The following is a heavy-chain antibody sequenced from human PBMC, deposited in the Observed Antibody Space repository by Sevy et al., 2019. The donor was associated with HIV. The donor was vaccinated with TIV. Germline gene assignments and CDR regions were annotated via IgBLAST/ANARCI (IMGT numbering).Heavy chain of an antibody. CDR2: VTSDGITT. Sequence: GGSLRLSCAASGFTFSSYWMYWVRQAPGKGLVWVSDVTSDGITTTYADSVKGRFTGSRDNAKNTLYLQMNSLRAEEWAVYYCARRTNWGRDAFDVWGQGTMVTVSS. J-gene: IGHJ3*01. D-gene: IGHD7-27*01. V-gene: IGHV3-74*01. CDR3: ARRTNWGRDAFDV. CDR1: GFTFSSYW.